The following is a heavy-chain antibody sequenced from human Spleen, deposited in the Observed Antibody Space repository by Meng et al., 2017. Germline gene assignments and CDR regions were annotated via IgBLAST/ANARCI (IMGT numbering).Heavy chain of an antibody. CDR3: ARGGDYGDYFDY. CDR2: INPKSGDT. J-gene: IGHJ4*02. D-gene: IGHD4-17*01. CDR1: GYTFPDYW. Sequence: QVQLGQSGAEVKKPGASGKVSCKASGYTFPDYWLHWVRRAPGQGLEWMGRINPKSGDTHYAQRFQGRVTMTRDTSISTAYMELSRLRSDDTAVYYCARGGDYGDYFDYWGQGTLVTVSS. V-gene: IGHV1-2*06.